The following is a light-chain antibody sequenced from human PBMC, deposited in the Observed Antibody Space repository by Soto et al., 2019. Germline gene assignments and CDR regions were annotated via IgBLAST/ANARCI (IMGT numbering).Light chain of an antibody. V-gene: IGKV3-20*01. CDR1: HSVSSNY. CDR3: QQYGISPT. Sequence: EIVLTQSPGTLPLSPGERATLSCRSSHSVSSNYLAWYQQKPGQAPRLLIYDVSSRATGIPDRFSGSGSGTDFTLTISRLEPVDFAVYYCQQYGISPTFGQGNKVEIK. J-gene: IGKJ1*01. CDR2: DVS.